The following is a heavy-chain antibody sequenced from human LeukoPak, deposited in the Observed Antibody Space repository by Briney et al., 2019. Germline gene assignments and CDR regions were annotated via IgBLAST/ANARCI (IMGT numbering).Heavy chain of an antibody. V-gene: IGHV4-61*02. CDR3: ARGPPPDFDC. CDR2: IYTSGST. Sequence: SETLSLTCTASGGSISSGSYYWSWIRQPAGKGLEWIGRIYTSGSTNYNPSLKSRVTMSVDTSKNQFSLKLSSVTAADTAVYYCARGPPPDFDCWGQGTLVTVSS. J-gene: IGHJ4*02. CDR1: GGSISSGSYY.